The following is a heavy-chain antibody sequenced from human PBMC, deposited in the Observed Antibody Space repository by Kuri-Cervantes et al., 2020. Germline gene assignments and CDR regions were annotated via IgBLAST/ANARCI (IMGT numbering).Heavy chain of an antibody. CDR3: ARLGFGDIYFDY. J-gene: IGHJ4*02. CDR1: GYTFTGYY. CDR2: INPNSGGT. V-gene: IGHV1-2*02. D-gene: IGHD3-10*01. Sequence: ASVKVSCKASGYTFTGYYMHWVRQAPGQGLEWMGWINPNSGGTNYAQRFQGRVTMTRDTSISTAYMELSRLRSDDTAVYYCARLGFGDIYFDYWGQGTLVTVSS.